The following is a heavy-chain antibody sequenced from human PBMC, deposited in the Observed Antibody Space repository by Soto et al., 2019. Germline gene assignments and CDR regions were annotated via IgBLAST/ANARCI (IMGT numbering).Heavy chain of an antibody. CDR3: AREGRYNWNYGWYYGMDV. CDR2: ISAYNGNT. V-gene: IGHV1-18*01. D-gene: IGHD1-7*01. Sequence: ASVKVCCKASGDTFTSYGISWVRQAPGQGLEWMGWISAYNGNTNYAQNLQGRVTMTTDTSTSTAYMELRSLGSDDTAVYYCAREGRYNWNYGWYYGMDVWAQGTTVTVYS. J-gene: IGHJ6*02. CDR1: GDTFTSYG.